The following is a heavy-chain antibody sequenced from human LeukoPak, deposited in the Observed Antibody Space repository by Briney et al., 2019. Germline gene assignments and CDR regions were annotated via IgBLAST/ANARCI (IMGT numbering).Heavy chain of an antibody. CDR3: ARDKVVAATHSNHYYYYYGMDV. Sequence: SVPGLVKPSETLSLTCTVSGGSISSYYWGWIRQPPGKGLEWIGNIYYSGSANYNPSLKSRVTISVDTSKNQFSLKLSSVTAADTAVYYCARDKVVAATHSNHYYYYYGMDVWGQGTTVTVSS. D-gene: IGHD2-15*01. J-gene: IGHJ6*02. CDR1: GGSISSYY. CDR2: IYYSGSA. V-gene: IGHV4-59*01.